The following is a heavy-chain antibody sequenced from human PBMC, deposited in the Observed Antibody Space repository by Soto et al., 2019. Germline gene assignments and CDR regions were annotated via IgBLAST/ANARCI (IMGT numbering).Heavy chain of an antibody. Sequence: ASVKGSCKASGYTFTSYYMHWVRQAPGQGLEWMGIINPSGGSTSYAQKFQGRVTMTRDTSTSTVYMELSSLRSEDTAVYYCARPVAATDAFDIWGQGTMVTVSS. J-gene: IGHJ3*02. D-gene: IGHD2-15*01. CDR2: INPSGGST. CDR3: ARPVAATDAFDI. CDR1: GYTFTSYY. V-gene: IGHV1-46*01.